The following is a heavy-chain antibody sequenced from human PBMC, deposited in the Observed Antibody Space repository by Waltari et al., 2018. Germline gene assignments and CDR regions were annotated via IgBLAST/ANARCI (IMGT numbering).Heavy chain of an antibody. J-gene: IGHJ4*02. CDR3: AREEFIWGGYFDY. CDR2: IKQDGSEK. Sequence: EVQLVESGGGLVQPGGSLRLSCAASGFTFSSYWMSWVRQAPGKGLEGVANIKQDGSEKYYVDSVKGRFTIARDNAKNSLYLQMNSLRAEDTAVYYCAREEFIWGGYFDYWGQGTLVTVSS. CDR1: GFTFSSYW. V-gene: IGHV3-7*01. D-gene: IGHD3-16*01.